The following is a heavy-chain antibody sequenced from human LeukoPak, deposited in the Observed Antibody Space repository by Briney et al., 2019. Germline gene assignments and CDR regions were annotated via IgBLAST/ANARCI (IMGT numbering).Heavy chain of an antibody. V-gene: IGHV3-30*18. J-gene: IGHJ4*02. Sequence: GGSLRLSCAASGFTFSSYGMHWVRQAPGKGLEWVAVISYDGSNKYYADSVKGRFTISRDNSKNTLYLQMNSLRAEDTAAYYCAKDMHGSGRRTPDYWGQGTLVTVSS. D-gene: IGHD3-10*01. CDR2: ISYDGSNK. CDR3: AKDMHGSGRRTPDY. CDR1: GFTFSSYG.